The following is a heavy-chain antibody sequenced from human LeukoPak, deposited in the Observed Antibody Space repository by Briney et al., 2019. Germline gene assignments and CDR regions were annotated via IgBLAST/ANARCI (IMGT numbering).Heavy chain of an antibody. V-gene: IGHV3-9*01. D-gene: IGHD1-26*01. CDR2: ISWNSGSI. CDR1: GFAFSSYA. CDR3: AKDLNTGNYIFAY. Sequence: GGSLRLSCAASGFAFSSYAMSWVRQAPGKGLEWVSGISWNSGSIGYADSVKGRFTISRDNAKNSLFLQMNSLRAEDTALYYCAKDLNTGNYIFAYWGQGTLVTVSS. J-gene: IGHJ4*02.